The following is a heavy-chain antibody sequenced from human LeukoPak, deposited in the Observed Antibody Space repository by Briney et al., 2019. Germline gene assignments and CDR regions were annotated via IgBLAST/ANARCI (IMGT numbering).Heavy chain of an antibody. D-gene: IGHD4-23*01. V-gene: IGHV4-59*12. J-gene: IGHJ4*02. CDR3: AREGASPNYGGNALDY. Sequence: SSETLSLTCAVYGGSFSGYYWSWIRQPPGKGLEWIGYIYYSGSTNYNPSLKSRVTISVDTSKNQFSLKLSSVTAADTAVYYCAREGASPNYGGNALDYWGQGTLVTVSS. CDR2: IYYSGST. CDR1: GGSFSGYY.